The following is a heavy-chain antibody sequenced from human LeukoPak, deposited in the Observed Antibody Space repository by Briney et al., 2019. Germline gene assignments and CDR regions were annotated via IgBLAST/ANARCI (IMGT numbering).Heavy chain of an antibody. V-gene: IGHV4-39*07. Sequence: SETLSLTCTVSGGSISSSSYYWGWIRQPPGKGLEWIGSIYYSGSTYYNPSLKSRVTISVDTSKNQFSLKLSSVTAADTAVYYCARALSHFDWLSYWGQGALVTVSS. CDR2: IYYSGST. CDR3: ARALSHFDWLSY. J-gene: IGHJ4*02. D-gene: IGHD3-9*01. CDR1: GGSISSSSYY.